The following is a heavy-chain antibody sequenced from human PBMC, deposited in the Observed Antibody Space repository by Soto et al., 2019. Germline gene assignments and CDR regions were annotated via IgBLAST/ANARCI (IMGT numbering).Heavy chain of an antibody. CDR2: IKEDGSEK. CDR3: ARATSSTSGAIDY. Sequence: EVQLVESGGGLVQPGGSLRLSCAASAFTFRNYWMSWVHQAPGKGLECVAKIKEDGSEKYYVDSVKGRFTISRDNAENSLYLQMNSLTVEDTAVYYCARATSSTSGAIDYWGQGTLVTVSS. D-gene: IGHD2-2*01. CDR1: AFTFRNYW. J-gene: IGHJ4*02. V-gene: IGHV3-7*04.